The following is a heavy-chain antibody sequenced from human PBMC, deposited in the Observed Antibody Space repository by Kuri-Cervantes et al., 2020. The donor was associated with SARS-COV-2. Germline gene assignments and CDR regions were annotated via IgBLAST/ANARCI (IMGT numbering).Heavy chain of an antibody. V-gene: IGHV4-34*01. D-gene: IGHD6-6*01. CDR1: GGSFSGYY. CDR3: ARGLSRAARPGDY. J-gene: IGHJ4*02. Sequence: GSLRLSCAVYGGSFSGYYWSWIRQPPGKGLEWIGEINHSGSTNYNPSLKSRVTISVDTSKNKFSLNLSSVTAADTAVYYCARGLSRAARPGDYWGQGTLVTVSS. CDR2: INHSGST.